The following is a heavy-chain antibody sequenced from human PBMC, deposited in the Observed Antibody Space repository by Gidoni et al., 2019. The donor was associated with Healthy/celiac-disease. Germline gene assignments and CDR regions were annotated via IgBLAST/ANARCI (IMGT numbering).Heavy chain of an antibody. V-gene: IGHV4-61*02. D-gene: IGHD5-18*01. J-gene: IGHJ4*02. CDR1: GCSISSGSYY. CDR2: IYTSGST. Sequence: QVQLQESGPGLVKPSQTLSLTCTVSGCSISSGSYYWSWIRQPAGKGLEWIGRIYTSGSTNYNPSLKSRVTISVDTSKNQFSLKLSSVTAADTAVYYCARGPNTAMVRWGQGTLVTVSS. CDR3: ARGPNTAMVR.